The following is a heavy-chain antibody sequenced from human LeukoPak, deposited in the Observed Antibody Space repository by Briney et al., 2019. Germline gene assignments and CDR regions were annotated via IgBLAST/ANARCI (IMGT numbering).Heavy chain of an antibody. CDR3: ARAAAGNYYYYGMDV. Sequence: GGSLRLSCAASGFTFSSYAMHWVRQAPGKGLEWGAVISYDGSNKYYADSVKGRFTISRDNSKNTLYLQMNSLRAEDTAVYYCARAAAGNYYYYGMDVWGQGTTVTVSS. D-gene: IGHD6-13*01. V-gene: IGHV3-30*04. CDR1: GFTFSSYA. J-gene: IGHJ6*02. CDR2: ISYDGSNK.